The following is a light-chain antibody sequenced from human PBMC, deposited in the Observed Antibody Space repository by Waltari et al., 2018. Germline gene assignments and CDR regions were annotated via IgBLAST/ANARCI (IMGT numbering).Light chain of an antibody. CDR2: AST. V-gene: IGLV1-40*01. Sequence: QSVLTQPPSVSGAPGQTVTISCIGGCSNIGAGNDVHWYQQLPQTAPKPRIYASTDRPPGLSDRFAGSESCTSAALVITGLQTEDEAVYYCQSYETRLSASVIFGGGTELTVL. CDR1: CSNIGAGND. J-gene: IGLJ2*01. CDR3: QSYETRLSASVI.